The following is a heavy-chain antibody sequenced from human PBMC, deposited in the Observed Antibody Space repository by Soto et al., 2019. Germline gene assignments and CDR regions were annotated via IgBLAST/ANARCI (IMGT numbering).Heavy chain of an antibody. CDR1: GFTFSSYA. D-gene: IGHD2-15*01. V-gene: IGHV3-23*01. CDR2: ISGSGGST. Sequence: EVQPLESGGGLVQPGGSLRLSCAGSGFTFSSYAMSWVRQAPGKGLEWVSAISGSGGSTYYAESVQGRFTISRDNSTNTLYLQMSSLRAEDTAVYYCAKDARGVVVAATWAFDIWGQGTMVTVSS. J-gene: IGHJ3*02. CDR3: AKDARGVVVAATWAFDI.